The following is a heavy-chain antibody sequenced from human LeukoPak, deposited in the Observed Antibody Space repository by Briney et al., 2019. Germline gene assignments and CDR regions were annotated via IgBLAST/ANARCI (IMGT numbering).Heavy chain of an antibody. CDR1: GLTLSYYA. Sequence: GGSLRLSCSASGLTLSYYAMYWVRQAPGKGLEYISSISTDGSSTYYADSVKGRFTISRDNSKNTLYLQMSSLRAEDTALYHCVKESRSAGSLHWGQGTLVTVSS. V-gene: IGHV3-64D*06. D-gene: IGHD3-10*01. CDR3: VKESRSAGSLH. CDR2: ISTDGSST. J-gene: IGHJ4*02.